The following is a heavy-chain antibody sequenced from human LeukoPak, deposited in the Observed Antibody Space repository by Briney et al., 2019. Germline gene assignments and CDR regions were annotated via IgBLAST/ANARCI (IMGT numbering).Heavy chain of an antibody. V-gene: IGHV4-39*01. Sequence: KTSETLSLTCTVSGGSISSSSYYWGWIRQPPGKGLEWIGSIYYSGSTYYNPSLKSPVTISVDTSKNQFSLKLSSVTAADTAVYYCARKGALNSDFDYWGQGTLVTVSS. D-gene: IGHD2-21*01. CDR2: IYYSGST. J-gene: IGHJ4*02. CDR1: GGSISSSSYY. CDR3: ARKGALNSDFDY.